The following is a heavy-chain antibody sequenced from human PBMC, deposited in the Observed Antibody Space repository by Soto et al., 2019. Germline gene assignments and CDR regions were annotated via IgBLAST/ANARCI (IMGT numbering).Heavy chain of an antibody. J-gene: IGHJ5*02. Sequence: PSETLSLTCTVSGGSISSYYWSWIRQPAGKGLEWIGRIYTSGSTNYNPSLKSRVTMSVDTSKNQFSLKLSPVTAADTAVYYCARTIAAAVHREWFDPWGQGTLVTVSS. CDR1: GGSISSYY. CDR3: ARTIAAAVHREWFDP. V-gene: IGHV4-4*07. CDR2: IYTSGST. D-gene: IGHD6-13*01.